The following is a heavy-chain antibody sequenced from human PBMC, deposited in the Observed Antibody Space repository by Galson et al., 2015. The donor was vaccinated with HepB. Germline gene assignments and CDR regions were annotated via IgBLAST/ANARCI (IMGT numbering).Heavy chain of an antibody. Sequence: QSGAEVKKPGESLKISCKGSGYSFTSYWIGWVRQMPGKGLEWMGIIYPGDSDTRYSPSFQGQVTISADKSISTAYLQWSSLKASDTAMYYCARHGDIVVVLADPSNWFDPWGQGTLFTVAA. CDR1: GYSFTSYW. CDR2: IYPGDSDT. CDR3: ARHGDIVVVLADPSNWFDP. V-gene: IGHV5-51*01. D-gene: IGHD2-2*01. J-gene: IGHJ5*02.